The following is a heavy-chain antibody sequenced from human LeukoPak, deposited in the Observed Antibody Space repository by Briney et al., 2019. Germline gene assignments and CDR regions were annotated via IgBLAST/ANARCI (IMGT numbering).Heavy chain of an antibody. CDR1: GYTFTTYG. CDR3: ARGAHEREYFQH. Sequence: ASVKVSCKASGYTFTTYGISWVRQAPGQGLEWMGWISAYNGNTNYAQKVQGRVTMTTGTSTSTAYMELRSLRSDDTAVYYCARGAHEREYFQHWGQGTLVTVSS. J-gene: IGHJ1*01. V-gene: IGHV1-18*01. CDR2: ISAYNGNT.